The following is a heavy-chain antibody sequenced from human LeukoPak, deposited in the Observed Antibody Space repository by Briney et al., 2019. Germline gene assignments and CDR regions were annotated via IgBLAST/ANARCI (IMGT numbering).Heavy chain of an antibody. J-gene: IGHJ4*02. D-gene: IGHD6-19*01. CDR2: ISWNNESL. Sequence: PGGSLRLSCAASGFTFSNAWMSWVRQAPGKGLEWVPGISWNNESLDYADSVKGRFIISRDNAKNSIYLQMNSLRAEDTALYYCARDWGSSGWFYFDSWGRGTLVSVSS. CDR3: ARDWGSSGWFYFDS. V-gene: IGHV3-9*01. CDR1: GFTFSNAW.